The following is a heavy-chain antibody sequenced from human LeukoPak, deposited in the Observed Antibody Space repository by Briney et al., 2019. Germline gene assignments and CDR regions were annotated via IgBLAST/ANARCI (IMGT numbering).Heavy chain of an antibody. D-gene: IGHD4-17*01. Sequence: GGSLRLSCAASGFTFSSYSMNWVRQAPGKGLEWVSSISSSSSYIYYADSVKGRFTISRDNAKNSLYLQMNSLRAEDTAVYYCASAPLTVTPVHWGQGTLVTVSS. CDR2: ISSSSSYI. CDR1: GFTFSSYS. V-gene: IGHV3-21*01. CDR3: ASAPLTVTPVH. J-gene: IGHJ4*02.